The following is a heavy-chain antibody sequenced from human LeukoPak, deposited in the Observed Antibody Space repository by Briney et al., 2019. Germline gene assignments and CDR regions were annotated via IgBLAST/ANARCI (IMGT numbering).Heavy chain of an antibody. CDR3: ARVLGDSSGYYFTFDY. J-gene: IGHJ4*02. CDR2: INYSGRT. V-gene: IGHV4-31*03. D-gene: IGHD3-22*01. Sequence: SETLSLTCIVSGGSISSGGYYWSWIRQHPGKGLEWLGYINYSGRTHYNPSLRSRVTISVDTSENQFSLKLNSVTAADTAVYYCARVLGDSSGYYFTFDYWGQGTLVTASS. CDR1: GGSISSGGYY.